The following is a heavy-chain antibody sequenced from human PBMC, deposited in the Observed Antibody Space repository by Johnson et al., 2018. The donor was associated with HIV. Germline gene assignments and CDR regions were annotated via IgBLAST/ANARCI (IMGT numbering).Heavy chain of an antibody. J-gene: IGHJ3*01. CDR3: AKSQDRSAYDYDFDL. CDR2: ISYDGSNK. D-gene: IGHD5-12*01. V-gene: IGHV3-30*04. Sequence: QMLLVESGGGVVQPGRSLRLSCAASGFTFSSYAMHWVRQAPGKGLEWVAVISYDGSNKYYADSVKGRFTISRDNSKNTLFLQMNSLRADDTAVYYCAKSQDRSAYDYDFDLWGQGTMVTVSS. CDR1: GFTFSSYA.